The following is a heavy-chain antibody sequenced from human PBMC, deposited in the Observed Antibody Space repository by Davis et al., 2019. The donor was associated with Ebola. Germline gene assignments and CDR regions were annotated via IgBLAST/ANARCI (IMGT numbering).Heavy chain of an antibody. J-gene: IGHJ4*02. CDR3: AKDRQPYCSGGSCYSGLDF. CDR2: ISSSSSYI. D-gene: IGHD2-15*01. V-gene: IGHV3-21*01. CDR1: GFTFSSYS. Sequence: GESLKISCAASGFTFSSYSMNWVRQAPGKGLEWVSSISSSSSYIYYADSVKGRFTISRDNAKNSLYLQMNSLRAEDTAVYHCAKDRQPYCSGGSCYSGLDFWGQGTLVTVSS.